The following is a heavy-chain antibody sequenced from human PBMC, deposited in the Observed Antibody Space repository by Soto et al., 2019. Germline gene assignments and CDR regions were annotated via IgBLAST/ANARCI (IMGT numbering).Heavy chain of an antibody. Sequence: QVQLVESGGGVVQPGRSLRLSCAASGFTFSTYGMHWVRQAPGKGLEWVAVMSYDGSNKYYADSVRGRFTISRDNSKNTLYLQMNSLRVEDTAVYDCAKGGGSYYRHPRIDHWGQGTLLTVSS. J-gene: IGHJ4*02. V-gene: IGHV3-30*18. D-gene: IGHD1-26*01. CDR1: GFTFSTYG. CDR2: MSYDGSNK. CDR3: AKGGGSYYRHPRIDH.